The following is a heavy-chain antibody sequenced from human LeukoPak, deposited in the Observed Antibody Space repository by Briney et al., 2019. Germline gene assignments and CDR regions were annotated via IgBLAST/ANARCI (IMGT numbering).Heavy chain of an antibody. J-gene: IGHJ4*02. V-gene: IGHV4-59*12. D-gene: IGHD2-8*01. CDR1: GDSISSYY. CDR2: TYYSGTT. CDR3: SRENGAFSPFGY. Sequence: SETLSLTCTVSGDSISSYYWSWIRQAPGKGLEWIGYTYYSGTTNYNPSLSSRVIMALDTSKNHLSLNLTSVTAADTAVYYCSRENGAFSPFGYWGQGTLVTVPS.